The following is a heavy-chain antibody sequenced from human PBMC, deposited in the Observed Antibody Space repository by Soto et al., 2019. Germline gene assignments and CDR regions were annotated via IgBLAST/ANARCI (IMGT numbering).Heavy chain of an antibody. CDR1: GDVFRSYG. CDR2: IIPISGTT. Sequence: SVKVSCKASGDVFRSYGINWVRQAPGQGLEWMGGIIPISGTTNYAQKFQGRVAITADESTDTVYMELSRRRSEDTAVYFCARVRCFNGLCHTADYGMDVWGQGTTVTVSS. D-gene: IGHD2-8*01. V-gene: IGHV1-69*13. CDR3: ARVRCFNGLCHTADYGMDV. J-gene: IGHJ6*02.